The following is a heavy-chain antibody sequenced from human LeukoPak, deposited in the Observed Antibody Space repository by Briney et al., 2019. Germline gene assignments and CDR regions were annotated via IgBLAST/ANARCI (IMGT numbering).Heavy chain of an antibody. CDR3: ARAGVDSSGYYYQGFDY. CDR2: ISGSGDST. V-gene: IGHV3-23*01. CDR1: GFTFSNYA. J-gene: IGHJ4*02. D-gene: IGHD3-3*01. Sequence: GGSLRLSCAASGFTFSNYAMRWVRQAPGKGLEWVSGISGSGDSTYYAASVKGRFTISRDNAKNSLYLQVNSLTAEDAAVYYCARAGVDSSGYYYQGFDYWGQGTQVTVSS.